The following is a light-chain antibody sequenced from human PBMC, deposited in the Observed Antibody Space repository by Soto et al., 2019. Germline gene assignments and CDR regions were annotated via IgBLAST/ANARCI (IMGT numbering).Light chain of an antibody. J-gene: IGLJ3*02. Sequence: QSVLTQPPSVSGAPGQRVTISCTGSSSNIGAGYEVHWYQQLPGTAPKLLIYGNNNRPSGVPDRISGFKSGTSVSLAITGLRAEDEADYYCLSYDSSLGVVFGGGTKLTVL. CDR2: GNN. CDR1: SSNIGAGYE. V-gene: IGLV1-40*01. CDR3: LSYDSSLGVV.